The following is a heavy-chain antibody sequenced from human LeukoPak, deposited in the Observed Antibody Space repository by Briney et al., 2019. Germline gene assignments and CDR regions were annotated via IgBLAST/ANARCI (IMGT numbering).Heavy chain of an antibody. Sequence: HSGGSLRLSCAASGFPFSSYNMNWVRQAPGKGLEWVSYISTTGSSIYYADSVKGRFTISRDNVKNLLYLQMNSLRAEDTAVYYCARVQRGIAVALDYWGQGTLATVSS. CDR3: ARVQRGIAVALDY. D-gene: IGHD6-19*01. V-gene: IGHV3-48*04. J-gene: IGHJ4*02. CDR1: GFPFSSYN. CDR2: ISTTGSSI.